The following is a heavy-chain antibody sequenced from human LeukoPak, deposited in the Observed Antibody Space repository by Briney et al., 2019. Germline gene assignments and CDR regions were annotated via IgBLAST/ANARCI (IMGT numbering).Heavy chain of an antibody. CDR3: AKVAEMATTTGYFDY. CDR1: GFTFSTYG. V-gene: IGHV3-30*18. Sequence: GGSLRLSCAASGFTFSTYGMLWVRQAPGKGLEWVAVVSYGGNEKHYADSVKGRFTISRDNFKNTLYLQMNSLRTEDTAVYCCAKVAEMATTTGYFDYWGQGTLVTVSS. D-gene: IGHD5-24*01. J-gene: IGHJ4*02. CDR2: VSYGGNEK.